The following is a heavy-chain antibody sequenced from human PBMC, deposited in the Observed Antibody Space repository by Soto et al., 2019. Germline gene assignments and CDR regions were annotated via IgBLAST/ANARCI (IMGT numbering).Heavy chain of an antibody. CDR2: IYYSGST. CDR1: GGSISSGDYY. V-gene: IGHV4-30-4*01. D-gene: IGHD4-17*01. Sequence: PSETLSLTCTVSGGSISSGDYYWSWIRQPPGKGLEWIGYIYYSGSTYYDPSLKSRVTISVDTSKNQFSLKLSSVTAADTAVYYCARDFQLLYGDYGKGLHNWFDPWGQGTLVTVSS. CDR3: ARDFQLLYGDYGKGLHNWFDP. J-gene: IGHJ5*02.